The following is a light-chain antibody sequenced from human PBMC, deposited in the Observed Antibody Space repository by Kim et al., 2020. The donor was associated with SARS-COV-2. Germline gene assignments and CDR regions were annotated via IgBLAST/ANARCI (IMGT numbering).Light chain of an antibody. CDR3: LVWDRGSDHWV. CDR2: HDS. CDR1: NIGSKS. J-gene: IGLJ3*02. Sequence: SYELTQPPSVSVAPGQTARITCGGNNIGSKSVHWHQQRPGQAPVVVIHHDSDRPSGIPERVSGSNSGNTATLTINRVEAGDEADYYCLVWDRGSDHWVFG. V-gene: IGLV3-21*04.